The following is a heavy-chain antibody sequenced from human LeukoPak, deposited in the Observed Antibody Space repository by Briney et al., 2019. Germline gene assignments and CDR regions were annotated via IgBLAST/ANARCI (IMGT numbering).Heavy chain of an antibody. CDR2: ISGSGGST. J-gene: IGHJ4*02. Sequence: GGSLRLSCAGSGFTFGTYSMNWVRQAPGKGLEWVSAISGSGGSTYYADSVKGRFTISRDNSKNTLYLQMNSLRAEDTAVYYCAKDYSSGWINWGQGTLVTVSS. D-gene: IGHD6-19*01. CDR3: AKDYSSGWIN. V-gene: IGHV3-23*01. CDR1: GFTFGTYS.